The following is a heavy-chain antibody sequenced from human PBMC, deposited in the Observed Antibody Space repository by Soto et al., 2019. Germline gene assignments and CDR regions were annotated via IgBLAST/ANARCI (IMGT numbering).Heavy chain of an antibody. CDR1: GFTFSSYG. D-gene: IGHD1-26*01. CDR3: ARGEEWELNYFDY. CDR2: IWYDGSSK. J-gene: IGHJ4*02. V-gene: IGHV3-33*01. Sequence: GGSLRLSCAASGFTFSSYGMHWVRQAPGKGLEWVAVIWYDGSSKYYADSVKGRFTISRDNSKNTLYLQMNSLRAEDTAVYYCARGEEWELNYFDYWGQGTLVTVSS.